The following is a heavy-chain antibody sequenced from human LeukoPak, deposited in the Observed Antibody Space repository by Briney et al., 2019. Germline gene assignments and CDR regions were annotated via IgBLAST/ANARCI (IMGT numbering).Heavy chain of an antibody. CDR2: ISAYNGNT. Sequence: ASVKLSCKASGYTFANYGITWVRQAPGQGLEWMGWISAYNGNTNYAQKLQGRVTMTIDKTTSTAYMELRSLRSDDTAVYYCARGGANCSGGRCPLNWFDPWGQGTPVTVSS. CDR3: ARGGANCSGGRCPLNWFDP. J-gene: IGHJ5*02. V-gene: IGHV1-18*01. D-gene: IGHD2-15*01. CDR1: GYTFANYG.